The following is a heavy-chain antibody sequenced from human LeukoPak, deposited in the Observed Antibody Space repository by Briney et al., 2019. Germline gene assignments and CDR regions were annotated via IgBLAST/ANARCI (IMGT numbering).Heavy chain of an antibody. J-gene: IGHJ4*02. V-gene: IGHV4-59*08. D-gene: IGHD5-18*01. CDR1: GVSISGNY. Sequence: SETLSLTCTVSGVSISGNYWGWIRQPPGKGLEWIGYIYYSGSTNYNPSLESRVTISVDTSKSQFSLKLSSVTAADTAVYYCARGLVPNSYGYYFDYWGQGTLVTVPS. CDR2: IYYSGST. CDR3: ARGLVPNSYGYYFDY.